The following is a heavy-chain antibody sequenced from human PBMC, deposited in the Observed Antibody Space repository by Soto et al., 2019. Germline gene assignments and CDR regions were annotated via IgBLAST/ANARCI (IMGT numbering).Heavy chain of an antibody. CDR1: GFSLKTKGVG. CDR2: IYWDDDR. Sequence: QITLKESGPTLVRPTQTLTLICAFSGFSLKTKGVGVGWIRQPPGKPLQWLARIYWDDDRRYNPSLKSRLSITKDTSKNQVVLRMTNMAPVDTATYYCAHSGDYYDSSGYINYWGQGTRVTVSS. V-gene: IGHV2-5*02. J-gene: IGHJ4*02. CDR3: AHSGDYYDSSGYINY. D-gene: IGHD3-22*01.